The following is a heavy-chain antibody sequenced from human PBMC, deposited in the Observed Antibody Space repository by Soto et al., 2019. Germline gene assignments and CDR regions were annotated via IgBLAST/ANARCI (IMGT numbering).Heavy chain of an antibody. CDR2: INAVDEYT. CDR1: GFTFSSYS. V-gene: IGHV3-23*01. J-gene: IGHJ4*02. Sequence: GGSLRLSCAASGFTFSSYSMSWVRQAPGKGLEWVSSINAVDEYTKYADSVKGRFTISRDNPKNTVYLQMNSLRAEDTAVYYCAKNFYFDSWGQGTLVTVSS. CDR3: AKNFYFDS.